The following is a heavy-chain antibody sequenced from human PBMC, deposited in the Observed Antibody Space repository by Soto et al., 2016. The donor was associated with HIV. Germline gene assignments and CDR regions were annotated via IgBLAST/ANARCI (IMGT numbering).Heavy chain of an antibody. CDR3: SSQDYDYPWGNYLRGMDV. J-gene: IGHJ6*02. Sequence: EVQLTESGGGLVQPGESLRLSCVVSGFTFATSAIHWVRQASGKGLEWVGRIRTKGNNYATSYGASVKGRFIISRDDSENTAYLQINSLKIEDTAVYYCSSQDYDYPWGNYLRGMDVWGQGTTVFVS. V-gene: IGHV3-73*01. D-gene: IGHD3-16*01. CDR2: IRTKGNNYAT. CDR1: GFTFATSA.